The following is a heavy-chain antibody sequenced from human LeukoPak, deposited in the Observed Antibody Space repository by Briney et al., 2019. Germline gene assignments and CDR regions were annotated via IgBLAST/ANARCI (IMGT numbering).Heavy chain of an antibody. J-gene: IGHJ4*02. CDR3: AIGRSWESFFDY. Sequence: SETLSLTCTVSGGSMNSYYWSWIRQPPGKGLEWIGYIYYSGSTNYNPSLNSRVTISLDTSKNQFSLKLTSVTAADTALYYCAIGRSWESFFDYWGQGTLVTVPS. D-gene: IGHD2-15*01. CDR1: GGSMNSYY. CDR2: IYYSGST. V-gene: IGHV4-59*01.